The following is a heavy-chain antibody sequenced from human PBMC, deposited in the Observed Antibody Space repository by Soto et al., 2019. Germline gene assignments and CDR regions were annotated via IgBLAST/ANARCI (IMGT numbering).Heavy chain of an antibody. V-gene: IGHV1-18*01. D-gene: IGHD2-15*01. CDR1: GYTFTSYG. Sequence: ASVKVSCKASGYTFTSYGISWVRQAPGQGLEWMGWISAYNGNTNYAQRLRGRVTMTTDTSTSTAYMELRSLRSDDTAVYYCARDNVVVVAATPGPYWGQGTLVTVSS. CDR2: ISAYNGNT. J-gene: IGHJ4*02. CDR3: ARDNVVVVAATPGPY.